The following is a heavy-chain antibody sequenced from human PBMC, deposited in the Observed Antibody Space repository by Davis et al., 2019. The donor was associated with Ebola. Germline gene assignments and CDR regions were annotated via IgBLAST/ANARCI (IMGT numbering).Heavy chain of an antibody. CDR2: INHRGST. D-gene: IGHD7-27*01. J-gene: IGHJ4*02. V-gene: IGHV4-34*01. Sequence: SETLSLTCAVYGGSFSGYYWSWIRQPPGRGLEWIGEINHRGSTNYNPSLKSRVTISVDTSKNQFSLKLSSVTAADTAVYYCASRASNWGSSSYFDSWGQGTLVTVSS. CDR3: ASRASNWGSSSYFDS. CDR1: GGSFSGYY.